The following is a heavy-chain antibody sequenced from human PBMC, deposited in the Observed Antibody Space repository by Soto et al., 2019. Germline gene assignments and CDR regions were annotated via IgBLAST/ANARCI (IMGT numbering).Heavy chain of an antibody. D-gene: IGHD6-13*01. J-gene: IGHJ4*02. CDR3: AKDHSISPEGVWGFDF. Sequence: EVQLLESGGGLVQPGGSLRLSCAASGFTFSNFALSWVRQAPGKGPQWVSSILGGGGATFYAASVKGRFTISRDNSRNTLYLQMSSLRADDTAVYHCAKDHSISPEGVWGFDFWGRGTLVTVSS. CDR1: GFTFSNFA. V-gene: IGHV3-23*01. CDR2: ILGGGGAT.